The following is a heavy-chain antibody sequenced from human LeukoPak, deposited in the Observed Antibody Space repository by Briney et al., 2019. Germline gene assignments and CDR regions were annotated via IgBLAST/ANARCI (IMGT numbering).Heavy chain of an antibody. Sequence: GESLKISCKGSGYSFTSYWIGWVRQMPGKGRAWMGIIYPGDSDTRYSPSFQGQVTISADKSISTAYLQWSSLKASDTAMYYCARTMVRGVIPFDYWGQGTLVTVSS. CDR2: IYPGDSDT. J-gene: IGHJ4*02. V-gene: IGHV5-51*01. D-gene: IGHD3-10*01. CDR3: ARTMVRGVIPFDY. CDR1: GYSFTSYW.